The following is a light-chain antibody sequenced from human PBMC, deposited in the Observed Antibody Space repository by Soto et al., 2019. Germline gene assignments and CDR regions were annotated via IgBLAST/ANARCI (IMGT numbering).Light chain of an antibody. CDR2: AAS. CDR1: QNINNY. V-gene: IGKV1-27*01. CDR3: QKYNSALPWT. J-gene: IGKJ1*01. Sequence: DIQMTQSPSSLSASVGDRVTITCQASQNINNYLNWYQQKPGKAPKLLIYAASTLQSGVPSRFSGTESGTEFTLTISSLQPEDVATYYCQKYNSALPWTFGQGAKV.